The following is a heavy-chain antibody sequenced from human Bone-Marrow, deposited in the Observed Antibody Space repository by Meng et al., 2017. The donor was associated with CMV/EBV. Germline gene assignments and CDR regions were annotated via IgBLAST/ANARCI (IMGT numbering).Heavy chain of an antibody. D-gene: IGHD1-26*01. CDR2: IIPILGIA. J-gene: IGHJ4*02. V-gene: IGHV1-69*04. CDR3: ARDSGSYSYYFDY. Sequence: SVKVSCKASGGTFSSYTISWVRQAPGQGLEWMGRIIPILGIANYAQKFQGRVTITADKSTSTAYMELSSLRSEDTAVYYCARDSGSYSYYFDYWGQGTLVTVSS. CDR1: GGTFSSYT.